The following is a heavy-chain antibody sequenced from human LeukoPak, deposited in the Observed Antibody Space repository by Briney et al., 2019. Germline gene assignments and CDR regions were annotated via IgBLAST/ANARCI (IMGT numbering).Heavy chain of an antibody. V-gene: IGHV3-23*01. CDR2: ISDSGGST. CDR3: AKDFSTMVRGVIPH. Sequence: GGSLRLSCAASGFTFNTYAMNWVRQAPGKGLEWVSGISDSGGSTYYADSVKGRFTISRDNSKNTLYLQMNSLRVEDTAVYYCAKDFSTMVRGVIPHWGRGTLVTVSS. J-gene: IGHJ4*02. CDR1: GFTFNTYA. D-gene: IGHD3-10*01.